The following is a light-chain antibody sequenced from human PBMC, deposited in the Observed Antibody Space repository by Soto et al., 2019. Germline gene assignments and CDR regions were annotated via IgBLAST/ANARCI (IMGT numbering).Light chain of an antibody. V-gene: IGLV2-23*01. CDR3: CSFARSSTSYV. J-gene: IGLJ1*01. CDR1: SSDVGSSNL. CDR2: EGS. Sequence: QSVLTQPASVSGSPGQSITISCTGTSSDVGSSNLVSWYQQHPGKTPKLIIYEGSRCPSEVSGRFSGSMSGNAASLTISGLQAEDEADYYCCSFARSSTSYVFGTGTKLTVL.